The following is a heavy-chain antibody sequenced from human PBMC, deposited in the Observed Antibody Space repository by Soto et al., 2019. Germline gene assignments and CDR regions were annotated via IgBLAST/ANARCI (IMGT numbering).Heavy chain of an antibody. V-gene: IGHV3-23*01. CDR3: AKSPKGYDSSGYYST. Sequence: GGSLRLSCAASGFTFSSYAMSWVRQAPGKGLEWVSAISGSGGSTYYADSVKGRFTISRDNSKNTLYLQMNSLRAEDTAVYYCAKSPKGYDSSGYYSTWGQGTLVTVSS. CDR2: ISGSGGST. D-gene: IGHD3-22*01. CDR1: GFTFSSYA. J-gene: IGHJ5*02.